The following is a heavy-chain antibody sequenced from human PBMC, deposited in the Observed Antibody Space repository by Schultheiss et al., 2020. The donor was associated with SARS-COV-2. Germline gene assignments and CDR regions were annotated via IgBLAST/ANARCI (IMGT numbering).Heavy chain of an antibody. CDR1: GGSISSYY. V-gene: IGHV4-59*12. CDR2: IYYSGST. CDR3: ARDEEVGATDY. J-gene: IGHJ4*02. D-gene: IGHD1-26*01. Sequence: GSLRLSCTVSGGSISSYYWSWIRQPAGKGLEWIGYIYYSGSTNYNPSLKSRVTISVDTSKNQFSLKLSSVTAADTAVYYCARDEEVGATDYWGQGTLVTVSS.